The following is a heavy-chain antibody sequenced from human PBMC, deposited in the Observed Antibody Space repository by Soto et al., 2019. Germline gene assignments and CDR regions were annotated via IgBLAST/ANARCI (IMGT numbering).Heavy chain of an antibody. D-gene: IGHD6-19*01. CDR2: IPYSGNT. J-gene: IGHJ4*02. V-gene: IGHV4-61*01. CDR3: ARIPYSSASFDY. Sequence: NPSETLSLTCTVSGVSISSVSISSNYWGWIRQPPGKGLEYIGSIPYSGNTNYNPSLKSRVSISVDTSKNQFSLKLTSVTAADTAVYYCARIPYSSASFDYWGRGILVTVSS. CDR1: GVSISSVSISSNY.